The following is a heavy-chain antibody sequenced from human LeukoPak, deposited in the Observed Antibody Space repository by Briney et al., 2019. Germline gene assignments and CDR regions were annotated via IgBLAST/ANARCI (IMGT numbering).Heavy chain of an antibody. CDR1: GFPFNSFG. Sequence: GGSLRLSCAASGFPFNSFGMHWVRQAPGKGLEWVAGIWHDSREEYYTDSVKGRFTISRDNSRNILYLQMNSLRAGDTAVYYCARHTGSTWSTGYWGQGTLVTVSS. D-gene: IGHD6-13*01. CDR2: IWHDSREE. J-gene: IGHJ4*02. CDR3: ARHTGSTWSTGY. V-gene: IGHV3-33*01.